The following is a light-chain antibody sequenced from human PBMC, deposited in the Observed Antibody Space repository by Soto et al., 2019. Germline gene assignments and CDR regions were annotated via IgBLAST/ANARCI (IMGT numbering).Light chain of an antibody. CDR3: LQHNTYPRT. CDR2: EAS. CDR1: QGISNS. J-gene: IGKJ2*02. Sequence: DIQMTQSPPALYASVEDRVTITCRASQGISNSLAWFQQKPGKVPKRLIYEASTLESGVPSRFSGSGSGTEFALTISSLQPEDFATYYCLQHNTYPRTFGQGTTLEI. V-gene: IGKV1-17*03.